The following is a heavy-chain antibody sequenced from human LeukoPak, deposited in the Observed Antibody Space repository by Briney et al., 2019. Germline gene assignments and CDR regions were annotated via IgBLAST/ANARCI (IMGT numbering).Heavy chain of an antibody. V-gene: IGHV3-23*01. J-gene: IGHJ3*02. CDR1: GFSFPSFA. D-gene: IGHD1-14*01. Sequence: SRRCLSPSCAASGFSFPSFAMGRVRQAPRGGLGWVSLITAVGVIPPYTDSVKGRFTISRDNPKNTLYLQMNSVRAEDTAVYYRAKGKINHDGAVEIWGQGTTVTVSS. CDR2: ITAVGVIP. CDR3: AKGKINHDGAVEI.